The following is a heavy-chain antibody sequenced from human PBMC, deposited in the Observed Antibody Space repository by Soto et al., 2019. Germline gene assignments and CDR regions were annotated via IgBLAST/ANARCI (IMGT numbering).Heavy chain of an antibody. Sequence: VRLVESGGGVVQPGRSLRLSCAASGFTFSNYAMHWVRQAPGKGLEWVAVMSFDETKKYHAASVEGRFTISRDNSQNTLDLQMNSLRAEDTALYYCARSHAPYYYDTSGFFFCLDVWGQGTTVVVSS. CDR1: GFTFSNYA. J-gene: IGHJ6*02. CDR2: MSFDETKK. CDR3: ARSHAPYYYDTSGFFFCLDV. D-gene: IGHD3-22*01. V-gene: IGHV3-30-3*01.